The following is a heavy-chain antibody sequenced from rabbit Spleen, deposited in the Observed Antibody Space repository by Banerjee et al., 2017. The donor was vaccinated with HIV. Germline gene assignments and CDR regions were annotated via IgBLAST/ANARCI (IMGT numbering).Heavy chain of an antibody. D-gene: IGHD1-1*01. CDR3: ARDLDGRGGGYDL. J-gene: IGHJ4*01. CDR2: IKISSGYT. CDR1: GFSFTSGNY. Sequence: QEQLVESGGGLVQPEGSLTLTCTASGFSFTSGNYMCWVRQAPGKGLEWIGCIKISSGYTYYPSWAKGRFTISKTSSTTVTLQLASLTVADTATYFCARDLDGRGGGYDLLGQGTLVTVS. V-gene: IGHV1S45*01.